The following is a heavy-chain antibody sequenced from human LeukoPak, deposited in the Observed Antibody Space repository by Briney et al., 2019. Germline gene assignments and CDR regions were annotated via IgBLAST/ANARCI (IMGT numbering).Heavy chain of an antibody. J-gene: IGHJ4*02. V-gene: IGHV3-23*01. CDR3: AISDGYCSSTTCYNPFDY. CDR1: GFTFSSYA. Sequence: GGSLRLSCAASGFTFSSYAMSWVRQAPGKGLEWVSAISGSGGSTYYADSVKGRFTISRDNSKNTLYLQMNSLRAEDTAVYYCAISDGYCSSTTCYNPFDYWGQGTLVTVSS. CDR2: ISGSGGST. D-gene: IGHD2-2*02.